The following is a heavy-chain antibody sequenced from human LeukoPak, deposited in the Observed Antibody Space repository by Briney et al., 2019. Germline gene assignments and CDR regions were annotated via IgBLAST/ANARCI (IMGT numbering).Heavy chain of an antibody. CDR2: IYYSGST. CDR3: ARDLGVMVRAFDI. J-gene: IGHJ3*02. D-gene: IGHD5-18*01. V-gene: IGHV4-59*01. CDR1: GGSISSYY. Sequence: PSETQSLTCTVSGGSISSYYWSWIRHPPGKRLEWIGYIYYSGSTSYNPSLKSRVTISVDTSKNQISLKLSSVTAAHTAVYYCARDLGVMVRAFDIWGQGTMVTVSS.